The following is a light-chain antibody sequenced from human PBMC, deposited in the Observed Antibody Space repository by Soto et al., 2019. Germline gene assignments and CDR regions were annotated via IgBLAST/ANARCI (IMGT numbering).Light chain of an antibody. J-gene: IGKJ5*01. CDR3: QQRNNWPRIT. CDR2: DAS. Sequence: EIVLTQFPATLSLFPGETATLSCRASQTVGTYLAWYQQKPGQAPRLLISDASNRATGVPTRFSGSGSGTYFTLTISSLEPEDFAVYFCQQRNNWPRITFGQGTRLEIK. CDR1: QTVGTY. V-gene: IGKV3-11*01.